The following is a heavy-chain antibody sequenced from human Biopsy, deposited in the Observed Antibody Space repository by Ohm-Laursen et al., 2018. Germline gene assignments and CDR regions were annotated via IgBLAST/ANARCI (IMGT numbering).Heavy chain of an antibody. CDR2: INTYSGNT. J-gene: IGHJ4*02. CDR1: GYTFTTYG. D-gene: IGHD4-17*01. Sequence: GSSVKVSCKVSGYTFTTYGISWVRQAPGQGLEGMGWINTYSGNTNYGKEFHDRVIMTSDTSTSTAYLEHRSLRSDDTAVYYCARDYYPYVDYLKDVPLCDSWGQGTLVTVSS. V-gene: IGHV1-18*01. CDR3: ARDYYPYVDYLKDVPLCDS.